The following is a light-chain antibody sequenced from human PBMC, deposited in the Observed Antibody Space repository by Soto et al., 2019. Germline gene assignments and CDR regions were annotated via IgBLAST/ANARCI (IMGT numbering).Light chain of an antibody. Sequence: EIVLTQSPGTLSLSPGERATLSCRASQSVSSSYLAWYQQKPGQAPRLLIYGASSRATGIPDRFGGSGSGTNFTLTISRLEPEFFAVYYCQQYGSSPLHTLGRGTRREIK. V-gene: IGKV3-20*01. J-gene: IGKJ2*01. CDR2: GAS. CDR3: QQYGSSPLHT. CDR1: QSVSSSY.